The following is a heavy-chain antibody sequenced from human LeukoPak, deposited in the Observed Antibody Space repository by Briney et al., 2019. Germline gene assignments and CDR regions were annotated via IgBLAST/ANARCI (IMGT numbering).Heavy chain of an antibody. CDR1: GGSISSYY. J-gene: IGHJ4*02. D-gene: IGHD3-10*01. CDR3: ARVGFREPAFDY. Sequence: SESLSLTCTVSGGSISSYYWSWIRQPPGKGLEWIGYIYYSGSTNYNPSLKSRVTISVDTSKNQFSVKLSSVTAADTAVYYCARVGFREPAFDYWGKGTLVTVSS. V-gene: IGHV4-59*01. CDR2: IYYSGST.